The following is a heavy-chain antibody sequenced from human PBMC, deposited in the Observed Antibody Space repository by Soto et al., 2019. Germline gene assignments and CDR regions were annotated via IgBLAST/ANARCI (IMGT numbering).Heavy chain of an antibody. V-gene: IGHV3-23*01. J-gene: IGHJ3*02. CDR2: ISGSGGST. Sequence: GGSLRLSCAASGFTFSSYAMSWVRQAPGKGLEWVSAISGSGGSTYYADSVKGRFTISRDNSKNTLYLQMNSLRAEDTAVYYCAKDHYDFWSGYLYAFDIWGQGTMVTV. CDR3: AKDHYDFWSGYLYAFDI. CDR1: GFTFSSYA. D-gene: IGHD3-3*01.